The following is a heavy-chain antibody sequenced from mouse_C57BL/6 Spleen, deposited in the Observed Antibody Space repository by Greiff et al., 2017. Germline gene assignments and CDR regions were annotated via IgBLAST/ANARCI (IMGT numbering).Heavy chain of an antibody. Sequence: VQLQQTGAELMKPGASVKLSCKATGYTFTGYWIEWVKQRPGHGLEWIGEILPGSGSTNYNAKFKGKATFTADTSSNTAYMQLSSLTTEDSAIYYCAGGLDPSWFAYWGQGTLVTVSA. D-gene: IGHD2-2*01. V-gene: IGHV1-9*01. CDR3: AGGLDPSWFAY. J-gene: IGHJ3*01. CDR1: GYTFTGYW. CDR2: ILPGSGST.